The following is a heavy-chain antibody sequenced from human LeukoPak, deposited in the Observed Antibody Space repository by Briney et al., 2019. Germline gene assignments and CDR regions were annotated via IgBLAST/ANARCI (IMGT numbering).Heavy chain of an antibody. CDR2: ISNTGGST. V-gene: IGHV3-23*01. Sequence: GGSLRLSCAASGFTFSSYWMTWVRQAPGKGLEWVSAISNTGGSTYYADSVKGRFTISRDKSKNTLSLQMNSLRAEDTAVYYCAQQVGYCSSGSCYFTYWGQGTLVTVSS. CDR1: GFTFSSYW. D-gene: IGHD2-15*01. CDR3: AQQVGYCSSGSCYFTY. J-gene: IGHJ1*01.